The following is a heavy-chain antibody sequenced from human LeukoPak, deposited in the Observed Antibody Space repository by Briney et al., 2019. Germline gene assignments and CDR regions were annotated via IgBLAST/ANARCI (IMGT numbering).Heavy chain of an antibody. CDR1: GFTFSNAW. J-gene: IGHJ4*02. V-gene: IGHV3-15*01. Sequence: PGGSLRLSCAASGFTFSNAWMSWVRQAPGKGLEWVGRIKSKTFGGTTDYAAPVKGRFTISRDDSKNTLYLHMNTLKIEDTAIYYCTTLGAFDYWGQGTLVTVSS. CDR2: IKSKTFGGTT. CDR3: TTLGAFDY. D-gene: IGHD3-16*01.